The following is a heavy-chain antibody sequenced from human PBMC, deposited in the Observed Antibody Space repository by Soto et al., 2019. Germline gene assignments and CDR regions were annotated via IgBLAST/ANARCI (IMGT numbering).Heavy chain of an antibody. J-gene: IGHJ3*02. Sequence: XETLALTCTVSGGSISSYYWSGIRQPPGKGLEWIGYIYYSGSTNYNPSLKSRVTISVDTSKNQFSLKLSSVTAADTAVYYCARDTTMVRGVIPIWGQGTMVTVS. CDR2: IYYSGST. CDR3: ARDTTMVRGVIPI. D-gene: IGHD3-10*01. CDR1: GGSISSYY. V-gene: IGHV4-59*01.